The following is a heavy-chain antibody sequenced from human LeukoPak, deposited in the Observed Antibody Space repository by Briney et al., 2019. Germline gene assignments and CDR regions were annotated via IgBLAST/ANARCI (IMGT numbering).Heavy chain of an antibody. D-gene: IGHD3-10*01. V-gene: IGHV3-53*01. CDR3: ARLRITMVRGVIILFDY. J-gene: IGHJ4*02. Sequence: GGSLRLSCAASGFTVSSNYMSWVRQAPGKGLEWVSVIYSGGSTYYADSVKGRFTISRDNSKNTLYLQMNSLRAEDTAVYYCARLRITMVRGVIILFDYWGQGTLVTVSS. CDR2: IYSGGST. CDR1: GFTVSSNY.